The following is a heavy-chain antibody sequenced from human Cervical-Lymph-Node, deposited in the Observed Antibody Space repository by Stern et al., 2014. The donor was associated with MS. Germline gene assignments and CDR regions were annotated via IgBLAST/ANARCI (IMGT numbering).Heavy chain of an antibody. CDR1: GYSFTSYW. V-gene: IGHV5-10-1*03. Sequence: VQLVQSGAEVKKPGESLRISCKGSGYSFTSYWISWVRQMPGKGLEWMGRIDPSDSYTNYSPSFQGHVTISADKSISTAYLQWSSLKASDTAMYYCARQSQGIAVAGRNYYSYGMDVWGQGTTVTVSS. D-gene: IGHD6-19*01. CDR3: ARQSQGIAVAGRNYYSYGMDV. J-gene: IGHJ6*02. CDR2: IDPSDSYT.